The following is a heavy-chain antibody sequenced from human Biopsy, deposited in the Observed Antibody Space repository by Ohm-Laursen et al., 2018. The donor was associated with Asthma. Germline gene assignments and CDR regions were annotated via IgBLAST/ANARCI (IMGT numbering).Heavy chain of an antibody. J-gene: IGHJ4*02. Sequence: SLRLSCAASGFTFRSYAMHWARQAPGKGLEWVAVITFDGRTQYYGDSVEGRFTISRDNSKSMLFLQMNSLRPADTAVYYCSRDTLGYYFDIWGQGTLVTVSS. D-gene: IGHD7-27*01. V-gene: IGHV3-30*04. CDR3: SRDTLGYYFDI. CDR2: ITFDGRTQ. CDR1: GFTFRSYA.